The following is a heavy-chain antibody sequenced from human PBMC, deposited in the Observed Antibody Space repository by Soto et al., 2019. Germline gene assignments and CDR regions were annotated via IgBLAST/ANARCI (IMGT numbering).Heavy chain of an antibody. CDR3: ASPVTIFGVVRYYYYYGMDV. CDR1: GGTFSSYA. Sequence: SVKVSCKASGGTFSSYASSWVRQAPGQGLEWMGGIIPIFGTANYAQKFQGRVTITADESTSTAYMELSSLRSEDTAVYYCASPVTIFGVVRYYYYYGMDVWGQGTTVTSP. D-gene: IGHD3-3*01. V-gene: IGHV1-69*13. CDR2: IIPIFGTA. J-gene: IGHJ6*02.